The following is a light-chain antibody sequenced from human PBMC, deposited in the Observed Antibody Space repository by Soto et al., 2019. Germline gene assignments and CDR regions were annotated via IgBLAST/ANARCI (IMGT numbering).Light chain of an antibody. V-gene: IGKV3-15*01. CDR2: GAS. J-gene: IGKJ1*01. Sequence: VLTQSPGTLSLSPGERATLSCRASQSVSNNYLAWYQQKPGQAPRLLIYGASTRATGIPARFSGSGSGTEFTLTISSLQSEDFAVYYCQQYNNWPPWTFGQGTKVDI. CDR3: QQYNNWPPWT. CDR1: QSVSNN.